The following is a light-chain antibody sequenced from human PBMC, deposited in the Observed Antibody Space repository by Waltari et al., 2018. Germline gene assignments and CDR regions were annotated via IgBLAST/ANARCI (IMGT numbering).Light chain of an antibody. CDR1: RSDVGGYDY. Sequence: QSALTQPRSVSGSPGQSVTISCTGTRSDVGGYDYVSWYQHHPGKAPKLMICDVTKRPSGVSDRFSGSKSGNTASLTISGLQAEDEADYYCCSYAGSYTHVVFGGGTKLTVL. CDR3: CSYAGSYTHVV. V-gene: IGLV2-11*01. CDR2: DVT. J-gene: IGLJ2*01.